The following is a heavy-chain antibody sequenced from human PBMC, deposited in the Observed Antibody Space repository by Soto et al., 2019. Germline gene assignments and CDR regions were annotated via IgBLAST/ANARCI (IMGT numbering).Heavy chain of an antibody. CDR1: GFTFSSYA. Sequence: GGSLRLSCAASGFTFSSYAMHWVRQAPGKGLEWVAVISYDGSNKYYADSVKGRFTISRDNSKNTLYLQMNSLRAEDTAVYYCARDTDYGLLYYFDYWGQGTLVTVSS. V-gene: IGHV3-30-3*01. CDR2: ISYDGSNK. CDR3: ARDTDYGLLYYFDY. D-gene: IGHD4-17*01. J-gene: IGHJ4*02.